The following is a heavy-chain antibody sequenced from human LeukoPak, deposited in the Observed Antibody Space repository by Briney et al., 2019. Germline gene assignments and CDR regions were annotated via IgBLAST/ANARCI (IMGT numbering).Heavy chain of an antibody. J-gene: IGHJ5*02. CDR1: GFTFSSYA. CDR3: SKLGNDNVWGTYRDNWFDP. Sequence: GGSLRLSCAASGFTFSSYAMSWVRQPPGKGLEWVSGISGSGSSTYYADSVKGRFTISRDNSKNALYLQINSLRAEDTAVHYCSKLGNDNVWGTYRDNWFDPWGQGTLVTVSS. V-gene: IGHV3-23*01. D-gene: IGHD3-16*02. CDR2: ISGSGSST.